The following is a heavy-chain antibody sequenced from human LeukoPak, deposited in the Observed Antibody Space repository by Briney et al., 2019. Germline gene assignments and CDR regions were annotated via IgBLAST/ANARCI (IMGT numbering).Heavy chain of an antibody. CDR1: GGSIDSYY. D-gene: IGHD1-14*01. J-gene: IGHJ4*02. CDR2: IYYTGST. V-gene: IGHV4-59*01. Sequence: SENLSLTCTVSGGSIDSYYWSWIRQPPGKGLEWIGYIYYTGSTEYHPSLKSRVTISLDTSKNQFSLKLTSVTAADTAVYYCARVYRSAEYYFDYWGQGNMASVSS. CDR3: ARVYRSAEYYFDY.